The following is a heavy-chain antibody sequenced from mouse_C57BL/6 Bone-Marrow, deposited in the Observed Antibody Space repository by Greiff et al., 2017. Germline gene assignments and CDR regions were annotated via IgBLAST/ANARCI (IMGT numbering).Heavy chain of an antibody. J-gene: IGHJ3*01. CDR2: IDPEDGDT. V-gene: IGHV14-1*01. CDR3: TLIRVAY. Sequence: EVQLQQSGAELVRPGASVKLSCTASGFNIKDYYMHWVKQRPEQGLEWIGRIDPEDGDTEYAPKFQGKATMTADPSSNTAYLQLSSLTSEDTAVYYCTLIRVAYWGQGTLVTVSA. CDR1: GFNIKDYY.